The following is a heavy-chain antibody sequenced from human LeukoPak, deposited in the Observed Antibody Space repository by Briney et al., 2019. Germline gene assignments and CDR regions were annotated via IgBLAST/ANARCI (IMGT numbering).Heavy chain of an antibody. CDR2: IKQDGSEK. CDR1: GFTVSSNW. J-gene: IGHJ4*02. CDR3: AREASDSSGPAVDY. V-gene: IGHV3-7*01. D-gene: IGHD3-22*01. Sequence: GGSLRLSCAASGFTVSSNWMSWVRQAPGKGLEWVANIKQDGSEKYYVDSVKGRFTISRDNAKNSLYLQMNSLRAEDTAVYYCAREASDSSGPAVDYWGQGTLVTVSS.